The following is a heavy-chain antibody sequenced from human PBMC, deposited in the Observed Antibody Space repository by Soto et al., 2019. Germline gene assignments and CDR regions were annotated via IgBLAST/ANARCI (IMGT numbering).Heavy chain of an antibody. J-gene: IGHJ4*02. CDR3: APHYDYVWGSSSSGY. CDR2: ISSSGSTI. D-gene: IGHD3-16*01. V-gene: IGHV3-48*03. Sequence: GGSLRLSCAASGFTFSSYEMNWVRQAPGKGLEWVSYISSSGSTIYYADSVKGRFTISRDNAKNSLYLQMNSLRAEDTAVYYCAPHYDYVWGSSSSGYWGQGTLVTVSS. CDR1: GFTFSSYE.